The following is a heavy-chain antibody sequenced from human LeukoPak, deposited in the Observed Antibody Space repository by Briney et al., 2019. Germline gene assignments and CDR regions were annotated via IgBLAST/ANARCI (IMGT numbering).Heavy chain of an antibody. J-gene: IGHJ5*02. D-gene: IGHD2-15*01. V-gene: IGHV3-21*01. Sequence: GGSLRISCAASGFTFSSYSMNWVRQAPGKGLEWVSSISSSSSYIYYADSVKGRFTISRDNAKNSLYLQMNSLRAEDTAVYYCARVRRIVVVYDNWFDPWGQGTLVTVSS. CDR3: ARVRRIVVVYDNWFDP. CDR2: ISSSSSYI. CDR1: GFTFSSYS.